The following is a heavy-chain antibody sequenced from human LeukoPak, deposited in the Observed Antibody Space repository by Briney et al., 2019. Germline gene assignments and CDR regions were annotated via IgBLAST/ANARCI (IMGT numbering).Heavy chain of an antibody. V-gene: IGHV7-4-1*02. CDR1: GYTVTSYA. D-gene: IGHD3-3*01. J-gene: IGHJ4*02. Sequence: ASVKVSCKASGYTVTSYAMNWVRQAPGQGLEWKGWINTNTGNPTYAQGFTGRFVFSLDTSVSTAYLQISSLKAEDTAVYYCARDLRSGYSLHFDYWGQGTPVTVSS. CDR2: INTNTGNP. CDR3: ARDLRSGYSLHFDY.